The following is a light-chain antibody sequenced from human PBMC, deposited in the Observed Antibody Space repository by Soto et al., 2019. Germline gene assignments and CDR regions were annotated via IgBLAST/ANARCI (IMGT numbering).Light chain of an antibody. V-gene: IGLV6-57*02. Sequence: NFMLTQPHSVSESPGKTVTISCTGSSGSIASNYVQLYQQRPGSAPTTVIYEDNQRPSGVPDRFSGSIDSSSNSASLTISGLKTGDEADYYCQSYDSSSHVVFGGGTKVTVL. J-gene: IGLJ2*01. CDR2: EDN. CDR3: QSYDSSSHVV. CDR1: SGSIASNY.